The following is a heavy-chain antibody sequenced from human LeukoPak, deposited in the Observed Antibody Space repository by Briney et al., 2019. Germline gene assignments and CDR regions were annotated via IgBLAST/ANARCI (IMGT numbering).Heavy chain of an antibody. D-gene: IGHD2-2*01. Sequence: ASVKVSCKAFRYTFTSYGISWVRQAPGQGLEWMGWISTYNGNTNYAQKLQGRVTMTTDSSTSTAYMELRSLRSDDTAVYYCARGPIIDIVVIPAAADYYHMDVWGKGTTVTVSS. J-gene: IGHJ6*03. CDR3: ARGPIIDIVVIPAAADYYHMDV. V-gene: IGHV1-18*01. CDR1: RYTFTSYG. CDR2: ISTYNGNT.